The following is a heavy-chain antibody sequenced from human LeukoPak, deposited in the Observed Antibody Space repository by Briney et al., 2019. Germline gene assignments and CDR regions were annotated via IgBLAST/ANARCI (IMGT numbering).Heavy chain of an antibody. CDR2: IYYSGST. V-gene: IGHV4-39*02. CDR1: GGSIGSSSYY. Sequence: SETLSLTCTVSGGSIGSSSYYWGWIRQPPGKGLEWIGSIYYSGSTYYNPSLKSRVTISVDTSKNQFSLKLSSVTAADTAVYYCARDSAAGHNDYWGQGTLVTVSS. D-gene: IGHD6-13*01. J-gene: IGHJ4*02. CDR3: ARDSAAGHNDY.